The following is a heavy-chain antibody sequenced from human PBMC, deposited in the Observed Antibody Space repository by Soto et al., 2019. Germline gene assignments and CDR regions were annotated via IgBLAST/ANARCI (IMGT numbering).Heavy chain of an antibody. V-gene: IGHV3-48*02. CDR1: GFTFSTYS. CDR3: ARLYSPSTVSRWFDP. Sequence: EVQLVESGGGLVQPGGSLRLSCAASGFTFSTYSMNWVRQAPGKGLEWISFISASGDAIYYAESVRGRFTISRDNAESSLYLQVNSLRDEDTAVYYWARLYSPSTVSRWFDPWGQGTLVTVSS. CDR2: ISASGDAI. D-gene: IGHD2-2*02. J-gene: IGHJ5*02.